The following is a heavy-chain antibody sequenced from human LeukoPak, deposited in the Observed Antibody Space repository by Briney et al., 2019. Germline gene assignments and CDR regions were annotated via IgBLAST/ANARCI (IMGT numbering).Heavy chain of an antibody. CDR2: IDSSSNTI. Sequence: GGSLRLSSVASGVTFSRAEMNSVPHAPGLRLKSVSHIDSSSNTIYYADSVKGRFTISRDNAKNSLYLQMNSLRAEDTAVYYCTTVRGIGVPGIRFDPWGQGALVTAS. CDR3: TTVRGIGVPGIRFDP. CDR1: GVTFSRAE. D-gene: IGHD6-13*01. V-gene: IGHV3-48*03. J-gene: IGHJ5*02.